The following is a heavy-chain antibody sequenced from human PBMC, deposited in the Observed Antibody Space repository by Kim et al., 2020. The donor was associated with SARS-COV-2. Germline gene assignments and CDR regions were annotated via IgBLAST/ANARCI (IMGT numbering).Heavy chain of an antibody. V-gene: IGHV4-34*01. CDR3: ARGNMILGGLDV. J-gene: IGHJ6*02. Sequence: SETLSLTCAVYGGSFSGYYWSWIRQPPGKGLEWIGEINHSGSTNYNPSLKSRVTTSVDSSKNQIFLNLKSVTAADTAVYYCARGNMILGGLDVWGHGTTVTVSS. D-gene: IGHD3-16*01. CDR1: GGSFSGYY. CDR2: INHSGST.